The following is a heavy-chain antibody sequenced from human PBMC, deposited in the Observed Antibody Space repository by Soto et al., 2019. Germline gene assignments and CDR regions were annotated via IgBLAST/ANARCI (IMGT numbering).Heavy chain of an antibody. CDR1: GGSISSYY. CDR2: IYYSGST. J-gene: IGHJ3*02. Sequence: SETLSLTFTVSGGSISSYYWSWIRQPPGKGLEWIVYIYYSGSTNYHPSLKSRVTISVDTSKKQFSLKLSSVTAADTAVYYCARARSGYTYAFHXWGQATMVTVS. CDR3: ARARSGYTYAFHX. D-gene: IGHD3-22*01. V-gene: IGHV4-59*01.